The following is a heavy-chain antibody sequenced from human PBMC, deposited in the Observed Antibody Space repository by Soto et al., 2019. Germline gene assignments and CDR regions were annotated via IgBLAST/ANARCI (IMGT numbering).Heavy chain of an antibody. J-gene: IGHJ4*02. CDR1: GGTFSRHA. V-gene: IGHV1-69*01. Sequence: QVQLVQSGAEVRKPGSSVKVSCKASGGTFSRHAISWVRQAPGQGLEWMGGIIPIFGTANHAQKFQGRVTIIADESTSTVYMELSSLRSEDTAVYYCARGDYVWGSYIVDIPYWGQGTLVTVSS. D-gene: IGHD3-16*01. CDR3: ARGDYVWGSYIVDIPY. CDR2: IIPIFGTA.